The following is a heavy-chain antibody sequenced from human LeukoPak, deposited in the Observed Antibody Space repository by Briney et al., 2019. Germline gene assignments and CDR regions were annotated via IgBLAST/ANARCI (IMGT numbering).Heavy chain of an antibody. CDR3: ARLTTVVAPHLDY. J-gene: IGHJ4*02. Sequence: PSETLSLTCTVSGGSISSSNYYWGWIRQPPGKGLEWIGSAYFIGRTNYDPSFKSRVTISVDTSKNQFSLKLSSVTAADTAVYYCARLTTVVAPHLDYWGQGTLVTVSS. D-gene: IGHD4-23*01. CDR2: AYFIGRT. V-gene: IGHV4-39*01. CDR1: GGSISSSNYY.